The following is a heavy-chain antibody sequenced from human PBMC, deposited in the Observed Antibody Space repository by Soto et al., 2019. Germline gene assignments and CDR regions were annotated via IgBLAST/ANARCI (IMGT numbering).Heavy chain of an antibody. D-gene: IGHD3-22*01. CDR1: GGTFSSYA. CDR2: IIPIFGTA. V-gene: IGHV1-69*12. CDR3: ARVRYYYDSSGYAPGGWFDP. Sequence: QVQLVQSGAEVKKPGSSVKVSCKASGGTFSSYAISWVRQAPGQGLEWMGGIIPIFGTANYAQKFQGRVTITADECTSTAYMELSSLRSEDTAVYYCARVRYYYDSSGYAPGGWFDPWGQGTLVTVSS. J-gene: IGHJ5*02.